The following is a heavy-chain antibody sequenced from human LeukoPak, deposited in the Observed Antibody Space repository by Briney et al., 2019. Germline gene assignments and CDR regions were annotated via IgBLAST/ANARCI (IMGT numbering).Heavy chain of an antibody. CDR1: GFTFSSYD. Sequence: PGGSLRLSCAVSGFTFSSYDMNWVRHAPGQGLERVSYIYSSGSTIHYADPAKGRFTTSRDNSKNKLYLQMHSLRAEDTAVYYCAKVRLRYGSVPLDFEYWGEGTLVTVSS. D-gene: IGHD3-10*01. CDR2: IYSSGSTI. J-gene: IGHJ4*02. V-gene: IGHV3-48*03. CDR3: AKVRLRYGSVPLDFEY.